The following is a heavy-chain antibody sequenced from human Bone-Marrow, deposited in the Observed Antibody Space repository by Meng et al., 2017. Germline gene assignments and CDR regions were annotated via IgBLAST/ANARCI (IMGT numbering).Heavy chain of an antibody. J-gene: IGHJ4*02. CDR1: GGSFSDYF. Sequence: HLGAGLLNPLAPLAPTCVVSGGSFSDYFWSWLRQPPVKGLEWIGEINHSGSTNYNPSLESRATISVDTSQNNLSLKLSSVTAADSAVYYCARGPTTMAHDFDYWGQGTLVTVSS. D-gene: IGHD4-11*01. CDR3: ARGPTTMAHDFDY. V-gene: IGHV4-34*01. CDR2: INHSGST.